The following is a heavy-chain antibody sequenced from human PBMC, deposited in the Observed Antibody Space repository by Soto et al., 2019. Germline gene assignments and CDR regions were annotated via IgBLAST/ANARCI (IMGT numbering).Heavy chain of an antibody. CDR3: AKSLVVAAFDAFDI. CDR1: GGTFSSYA. CDR2: IIPIFGTA. V-gene: IGHV1-69*13. D-gene: IGHD2-15*01. Sequence: SVKVSCKASGGTFSSYAISWVRQATGQGLEWMGGIIPIFGTANYAQKFQGRVTITADESTSTAYMELSSLRSEDTAVYYCAKSLVVAAFDAFDIWGQGTMVTVSS. J-gene: IGHJ3*02.